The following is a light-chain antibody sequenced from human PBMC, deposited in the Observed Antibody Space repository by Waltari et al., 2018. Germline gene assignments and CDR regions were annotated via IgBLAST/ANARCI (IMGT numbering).Light chain of an antibody. CDR1: QGINNY. J-gene: IGKJ1*01. V-gene: IGKV1-27*01. CDR3: QKYNSAPWT. CDR2: DAS. Sequence: DIQMIQSPSSLSASVGDRVNITCRASQGINNYLACYQQKPGKVPIVLIYDASTLQSGVPSRFSGSGSGTDFTLTISSLQPEDVATYYCQKYNSAPWTFGQGTKVEIK.